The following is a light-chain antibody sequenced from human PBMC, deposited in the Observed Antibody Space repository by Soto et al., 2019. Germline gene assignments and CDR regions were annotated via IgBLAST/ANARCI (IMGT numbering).Light chain of an antibody. CDR1: QSVSSSY. J-gene: IGKJ1*01. CDR2: GAY. V-gene: IGKV3-20*01. Sequence: DIVLTQSPGTLSLSPGERATLSCRASQSVSSSYLAWYQQKLGQAPRLLIYGAYSRDTAIPDRFSGSGSGTDFTLTISRLEPEDFAVYYCQQYGSSPWTFGQGTKVELK. CDR3: QQYGSSPWT.